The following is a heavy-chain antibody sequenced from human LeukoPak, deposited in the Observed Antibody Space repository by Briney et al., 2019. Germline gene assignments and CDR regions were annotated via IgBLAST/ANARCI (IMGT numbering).Heavy chain of an antibody. Sequence: GGSLRLSCEASGFSFPYGMSWVRQAPGKGLEWVSAISGGAPSTYYANSVKGRFIISRDNSKNTLYLQMNSLRAEDTAVYYCAKDHGYGSLYYFDYWGQGTLVTDSS. CDR1: GFSFPYG. CDR2: ISGGAPST. D-gene: IGHD5-12*01. J-gene: IGHJ4*02. CDR3: AKDHGYGSLYYFDY. V-gene: IGHV3-23*01.